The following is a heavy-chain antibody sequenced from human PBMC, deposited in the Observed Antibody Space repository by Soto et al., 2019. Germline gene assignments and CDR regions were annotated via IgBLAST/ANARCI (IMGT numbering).Heavy chain of an antibody. D-gene: IGHD3-10*01. Sequence: SETLSLTCIVSGGSITRRSSYWAWIRQPPGKGLEWVGTFYDGNTYHNPSLRSRITIAVDTSKNQFSLKLNSVAAADTAFYYCATTRGLAVGGSYDYWGQGMLVTVSS. V-gene: IGHV4-39*01. CDR3: ATTRGLAVGGSYDY. J-gene: IGHJ4*02. CDR2: FYDGNT. CDR1: GGSITRRSSY.